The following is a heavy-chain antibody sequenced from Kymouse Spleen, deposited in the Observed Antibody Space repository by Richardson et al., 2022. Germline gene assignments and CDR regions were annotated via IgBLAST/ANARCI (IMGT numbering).Heavy chain of an antibody. Sequence: QVQLQQWGAGLLKPSETLSLTCAVYGGSFSGYYWSWIRQPPGKGLEWIGEINHSGSTNYNPSLKSRVTISVDTSKNQFSLKLSSVTAADTAVYYCATRLCITVREGGGVAQSDGMDVWGQGTTVTVSS. D-gene: IGHD3-10*01,IGHD3-22*01,IGHD3-3*01. CDR1: GGSFSGYY. CDR2: INHSGST. CDR3: ATRLCITVREGGGVAQSDGMDV. V-gene: IGHV4-34*01. J-gene: IGHJ6*02.